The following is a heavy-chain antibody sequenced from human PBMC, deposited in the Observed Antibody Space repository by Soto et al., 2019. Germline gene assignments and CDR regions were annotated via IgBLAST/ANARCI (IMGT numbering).Heavy chain of an antibody. J-gene: IGHJ6*03. CDR1: GGSISSSSYY. CDR3: ARLEWELLQNYYYYMDV. Sequence: SETLSLTCTVSGGSISSSSYYWGWIRQPPGKGLEWIGSIYYSGSTYYNPSLKSRFTISVDTSKNQFSLKLSSVTAADTAVYYCARLEWELLQNYYYYMDVWGKGTTVTVSS. CDR2: IYYSGST. V-gene: IGHV4-39*01. D-gene: IGHD1-26*01.